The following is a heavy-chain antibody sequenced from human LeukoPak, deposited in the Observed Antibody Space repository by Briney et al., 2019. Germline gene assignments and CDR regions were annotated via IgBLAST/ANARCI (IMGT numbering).Heavy chain of an antibody. CDR1: GFTFSTYG. CDR3: ARRDVVVPAALYYFDY. Sequence: GGSLRLSCAVSGFTFSTYGMHWVRQAPGKGLEWVAVISYDGNDKHYADSVKGRFTISRDNAKNSLYLQMNSLRAEDTAVYYCARRDVVVPAALYYFDYWGQGTLVTVSS. V-gene: IGHV3-30*03. J-gene: IGHJ4*02. CDR2: ISYDGNDK. D-gene: IGHD2-2*01.